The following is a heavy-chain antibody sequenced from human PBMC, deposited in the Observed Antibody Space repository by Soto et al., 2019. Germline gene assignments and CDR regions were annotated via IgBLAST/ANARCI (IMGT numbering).Heavy chain of an antibody. D-gene: IGHD3-10*01. CDR3: ATNYGSGSAHFDY. Sequence: QVQLVQSGAEVKKPGSSVKVSCTASGGTFNFYSISWVRQAPGQGLEWVGRVIPMVGMSEYAHQFQGRVTITADKSTSTDYMNLRSLRSEDTAVYYCATNYGSGSAHFDYWGQGTLVTVSS. J-gene: IGHJ4*02. CDR2: VIPMVGMS. V-gene: IGHV1-69*02. CDR1: GGTFNFYS.